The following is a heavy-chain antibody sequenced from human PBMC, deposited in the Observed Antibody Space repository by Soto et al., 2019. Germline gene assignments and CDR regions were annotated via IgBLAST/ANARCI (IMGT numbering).Heavy chain of an antibody. J-gene: IGHJ4*02. D-gene: IGHD3-16*02. CDR1: GFTFSSYS. CDR2: ISSSSSYI. Sequence: EVQLVESGGGLVKPGGSLRLSCAASGFTFSSYSMNWVRQAPGKGLEWVSSISSSSSYIYYADSVKGRFTISRDNAKNSLYLQMTSLRAEDTAVYYCARDLDYVWGSYRYWGGYFDYWGQGTLVTVSS. CDR3: ARDLDYVWGSYRYWGGYFDY. V-gene: IGHV3-21*01.